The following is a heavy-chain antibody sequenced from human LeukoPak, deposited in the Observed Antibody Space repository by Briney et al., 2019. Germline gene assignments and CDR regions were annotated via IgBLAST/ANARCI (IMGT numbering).Heavy chain of an antibody. CDR1: GGSISRNY. D-gene: IGHD3-10*01. CDR2: IYYSGST. V-gene: IGHV4-59*01. CDR3: ARGGPLLWFGESCPNWFDP. J-gene: IGHJ5*02. Sequence: SETLSLTCTVSGGSISRNYWSWIRQPPGKGLEWIGYIYYSGSTNYNPSLKSRVTISVDTSKNQFSLKLSSVTAADTAVYYCARGGPLLWFGESCPNWFDPWGQGTLVTVSS.